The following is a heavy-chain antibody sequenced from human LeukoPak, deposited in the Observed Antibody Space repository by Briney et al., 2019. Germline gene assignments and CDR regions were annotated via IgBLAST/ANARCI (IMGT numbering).Heavy chain of an antibody. CDR3: AKALGELLYWEGNWFDP. CDR2: ISYDGSNK. CDR1: GFTFSSYA. J-gene: IGHJ5*02. V-gene: IGHV3-30*18. Sequence: GGSLRLSCAASGFTFSSYAMSWVRQAPGKGLEWVAVISYDGSNKYYADSVKGRFTISRDNSKNTLYLQMNSLRAEDTAVYYCAKALGELLYWEGNWFDPWGQGTLVTVSS. D-gene: IGHD3-10*01.